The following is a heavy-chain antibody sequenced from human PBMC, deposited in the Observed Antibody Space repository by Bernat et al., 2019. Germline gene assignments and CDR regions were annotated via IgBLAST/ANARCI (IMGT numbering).Heavy chain of an antibody. Sequence: EVQLVESGGGLVQPGGSLRLSCAASGFTFSNAWMSWVRQAPGKGLEWVARIKSKTDGGTTDYAAPVKGRYTISRADSKNTLYLQMNSLKTEDTVVYYCTTDPLGHCTGGVCSLFDYWGQGTLVTVSS. CDR2: IKSKTDGGTT. D-gene: IGHD2-8*02. CDR3: TTDPLGHCTGGVCSLFDY. J-gene: IGHJ4*02. CDR1: GFTFSNAW. V-gene: IGHV3-15*01.